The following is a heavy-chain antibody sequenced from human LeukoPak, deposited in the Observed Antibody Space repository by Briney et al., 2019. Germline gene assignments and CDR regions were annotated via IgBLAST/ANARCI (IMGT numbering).Heavy chain of an antibody. CDR3: VSPRGFSYGYFDY. Sequence: LETLSLTCTVSGGSISSSSAYWGWIRQPPGKGLEWIGSIYYSKNTYYNPSLKSRVTISADTSKNQFSLTLGSVSATDTAVYYCVSPRGFSYGYFDYWGQGTLVTVSS. D-gene: IGHD5-18*01. V-gene: IGHV4-39*01. CDR2: IYYSKNT. J-gene: IGHJ4*02. CDR1: GGSISSSSAY.